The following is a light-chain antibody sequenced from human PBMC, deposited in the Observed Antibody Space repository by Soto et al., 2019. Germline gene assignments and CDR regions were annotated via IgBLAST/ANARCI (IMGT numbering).Light chain of an antibody. CDR1: ETVATN. Sequence: SPGPLSLSPGERATLSCWASETVATNLAWYQQKPGQAPSLLISGASTRAAGISDRFRGSGSGTEFTLTISSLRSEDSAIYYCQQYFEWPPMTFGQGTKVDIK. J-gene: IGKJ1*01. CDR2: GAS. V-gene: IGKV3-15*01. CDR3: QQYFEWPPMT.